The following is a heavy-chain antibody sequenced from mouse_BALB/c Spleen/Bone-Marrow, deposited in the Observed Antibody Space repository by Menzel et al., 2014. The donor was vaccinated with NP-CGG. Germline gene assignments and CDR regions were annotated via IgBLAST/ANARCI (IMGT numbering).Heavy chain of an antibody. CDR1: GYTFTNHW. CDR2: IYPGGGYT. D-gene: IGHD1-1*02. V-gene: IGHV1-63*02. Sequence: VKLQESGAELVRPGTSVKISCKASGYTFTNHWLGWVKQKPGHGLEWIGDIYPGGGYTNYNEKFKGKATLTADTSSSTAYMQLSSLTSKDSAVYFCARGNGPYAMDYWGQGTSVTVSS. J-gene: IGHJ4*01. CDR3: ARGNGPYAMDY.